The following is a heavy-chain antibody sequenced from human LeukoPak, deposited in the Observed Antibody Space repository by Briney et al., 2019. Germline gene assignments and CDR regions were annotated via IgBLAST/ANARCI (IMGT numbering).Heavy chain of an antibody. V-gene: IGHV4-4*07. D-gene: IGHD6-13*01. Sequence: SETQSLTCTVFGGYISDYFWTWIRQSAGKGLEWIGRVQISENNNYNPSLRSRVTLSLDTSKNQFSLQLTSVTAADTAIYYCARESVAAGTRWFDYWGQGTLVTVSS. CDR2: VQISENN. CDR3: ARESVAAGTRWFDY. J-gene: IGHJ4*02. CDR1: GGYISDYF.